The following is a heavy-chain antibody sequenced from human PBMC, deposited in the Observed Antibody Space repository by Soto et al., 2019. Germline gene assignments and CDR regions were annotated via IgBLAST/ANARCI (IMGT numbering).Heavy chain of an antibody. J-gene: IGHJ6*04. D-gene: IGHD3-16*01. CDR1: GFTFSTYW. V-gene: IGHV3-74*01. CDR3: ARYPLEGGGRDV. Sequence: GGSLRLSCAASGFTFSTYWMHWVRQAPGKGLVWVSRINSDGSTTSYADSVKGRFTISRDNAKNTLYLQMNSLRAEDTAVYYWARYPLEGGGRDVWGKGPRVTVPS. CDR2: INSDGSTT.